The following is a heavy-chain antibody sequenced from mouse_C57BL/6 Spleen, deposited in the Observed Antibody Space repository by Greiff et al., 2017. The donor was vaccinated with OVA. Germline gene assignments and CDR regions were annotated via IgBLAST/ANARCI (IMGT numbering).Heavy chain of an antibody. CDR2: INPNYGTT. V-gene: IGHV1-39*01. CDR1: GYSFTDYN. CDR3: ARNYGSSWYFDV. D-gene: IGHD1-1*01. J-gene: IGHJ1*03. Sequence: VQLKESGPELVKPGASVKISCKASGYSFTDYNMNWVKQSNGKSLEWIGVINPNYGTTSYNQTFKGKATLTVDQSSSTAYMQLNSLTSEDSAVYYCARNYGSSWYFDVWGTGTTVTVSS.